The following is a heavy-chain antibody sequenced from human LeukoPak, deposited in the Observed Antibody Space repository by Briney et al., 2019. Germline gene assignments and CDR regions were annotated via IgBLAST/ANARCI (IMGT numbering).Heavy chain of an antibody. Sequence: GGSLRLSCAASGFTFSDYWMNWVRQAPGRGLEWVASIKQDGSEKYYVDSVKGRFSISRDNAKNTVYLQMSSLRAEDTALYYCARSVPDYTRFDYWGQGALVTVSS. CDR3: ARSVPDYTRFDY. CDR1: GFTFSDYW. J-gene: IGHJ4*02. V-gene: IGHV3-7*03. CDR2: IKQDGSEK. D-gene: IGHD4-11*01.